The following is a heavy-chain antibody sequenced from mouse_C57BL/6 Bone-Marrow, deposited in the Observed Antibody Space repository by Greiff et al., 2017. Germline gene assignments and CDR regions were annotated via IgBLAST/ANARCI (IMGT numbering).Heavy chain of an antibody. V-gene: IGHV1-5*01. J-gene: IGHJ3*01. CDR2: IYPGNSDT. CDR1: GYTFTSYW. CDR3: TRSTMYAY. D-gene: IGHD2-1*01. Sequence: DVKLQESGTVLARPGASVKMSCKTSGYTFTSYWMHWVKQRPGQGLEWIGAIYPGNSDTSYNQKFKGKAKLTAVTSASIAYMELSSLTNEDSAVYYCTRSTMYAYWGQGTLVTVSA.